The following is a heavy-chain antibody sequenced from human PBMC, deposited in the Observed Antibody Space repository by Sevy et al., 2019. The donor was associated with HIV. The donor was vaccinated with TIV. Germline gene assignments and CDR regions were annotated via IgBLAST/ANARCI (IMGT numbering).Heavy chain of an antibody. CDR1: GGTFSSYA. J-gene: IGHJ3*02. V-gene: IGHV1-69*13. CDR3: AREKSWPRDAFDI. Sequence: ASVKVSCKASGGTFSSYAISWVRQAPGQGLEWMGGIIPIFGTANYAQKFQGRVTITADESTSTAYMELSSLRSEDTAVYYCAREKSWPRDAFDIWGQGTMVTVSS. CDR2: IIPIFGTA.